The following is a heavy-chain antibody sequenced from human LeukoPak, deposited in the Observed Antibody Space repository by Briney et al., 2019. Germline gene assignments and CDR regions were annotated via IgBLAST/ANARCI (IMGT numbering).Heavy chain of an antibody. CDR1: GFTFGSFA. V-gene: IGHV3-23*01. Sequence: GGSLRLSCEASGFTFGSFAMSWVRQAPGKGLEWVSGISGSGYYTYCADSVKGRFTISRDNSKNTLYIEMNSLRAEDTALYFCAKDGSWGDYQFYFYMDVWGKGTTVTVSS. CDR2: ISGSGYYT. J-gene: IGHJ6*03. D-gene: IGHD2-2*01. CDR3: AKDGSWGDYQFYFYMDV.